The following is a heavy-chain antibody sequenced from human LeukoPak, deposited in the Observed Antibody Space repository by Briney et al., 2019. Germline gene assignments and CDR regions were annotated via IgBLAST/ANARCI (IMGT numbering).Heavy chain of an antibody. CDR3: ASRCSSTSCRHDY. D-gene: IGHD2-2*01. CDR1: GGSISSGDYY. V-gene: IGHV4-30-4*08. CDR2: IYYSGST. J-gene: IGHJ4*02. Sequence: TSETLSLTCTVSGGSISSGDYYWSWIRQPPGKGLEWIGYIYYSGSTYYNPSLKSRVTISVDTSKNQFSLKLSSVTAADTAVYYCASRCSSTSCRHDYWGQGTLVTVSS.